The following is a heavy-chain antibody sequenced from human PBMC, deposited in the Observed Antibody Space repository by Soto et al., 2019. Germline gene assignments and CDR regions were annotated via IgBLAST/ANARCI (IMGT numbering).Heavy chain of an antibody. CDR1: GDSVSSNSAA. CDR3: ARGLLLRYALVPAELYYYYGMDV. J-gene: IGHJ6*02. V-gene: IGHV6-1*01. Sequence: PSQTLSLTCAISGDSVSSNSAAWNWIRQSPSRGLEWLGRTYYRSKWYNDYAVSVKSRITINPDTSKNKFSLQLNTVTTEDTAVYYCARGLLLRYALVPAELYYYYGMDVWGQGTTVTVSS. D-gene: IGHD2-2*01. CDR2: TYYRSKWYN.